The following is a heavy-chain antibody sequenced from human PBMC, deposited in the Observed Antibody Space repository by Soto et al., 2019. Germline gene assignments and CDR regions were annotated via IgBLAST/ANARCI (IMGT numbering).Heavy chain of an antibody. CDR3: TTDSRTTLPEIRFDY. Sequence: GGSLRLSCFASGFPFSNAWINWVRQVPGKGLEWVGRVKSKTDGGSSDYAAAVKGRFAVSRDDSGHIVYLQMNSLKIEDTGVYYCTTDSRTTLPEIRFDYWGHGTQVTVSS. J-gene: IGHJ4*01. V-gene: IGHV3-15*07. CDR1: GFPFSNAW. CDR2: VKSKTDGGSS. D-gene: IGHD1-26*01.